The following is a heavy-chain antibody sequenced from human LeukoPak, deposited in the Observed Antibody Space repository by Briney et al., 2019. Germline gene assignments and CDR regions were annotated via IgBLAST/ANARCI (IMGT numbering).Heavy chain of an antibody. D-gene: IGHD3-3*01. CDR3: ANGARRITIFGVVIYTPFDY. V-gene: IGHV3-23*01. J-gene: IGHJ4*02. Sequence: PGGSLRLSCAASGFTFSSYAMSWVRQAPGKGLEWVSAISGSGGGTYYADPVKGRFTISRDNSKNTLYLQMNSLRAEDTAVYYCANGARRITIFGVVIYTPFDYWGQGTLVTVSS. CDR1: GFTFSSYA. CDR2: ISGSGGGT.